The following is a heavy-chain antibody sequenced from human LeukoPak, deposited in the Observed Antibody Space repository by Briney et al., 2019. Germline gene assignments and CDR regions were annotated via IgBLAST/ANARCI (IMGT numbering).Heavy chain of an antibody. CDR1: GFAFSNYA. D-gene: IGHD6-13*01. V-gene: IGHV3-23*01. CDR2: ISGSGDNT. Sequence: PGGSLRLSCAASGFAFSNYAMNWVRQAPGKGLEWVSSISGSGDNTYYADSVKGRFTISRDNSKNTLYLQMNSLRAEDTAVYFCAKVDARSSSWYYEDYWGQGTLVTVSS. J-gene: IGHJ4*02. CDR3: AKVDARSSSWYYEDY.